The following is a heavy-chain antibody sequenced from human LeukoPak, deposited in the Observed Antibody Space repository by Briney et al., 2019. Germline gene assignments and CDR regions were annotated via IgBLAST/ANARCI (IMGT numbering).Heavy chain of an antibody. D-gene: IGHD3-9*01. Sequence: GGSLRLSCAASGFTFSSYGMHWVRQAPGKGLEWVVFIRYDGSNKYYADSVKGRFTISRDNSKNTLYLQMNSLRAEDTAVYYCAKEVRDWYYFDYWGQGTLVTVSS. CDR3: AKEVRDWYYFDY. J-gene: IGHJ4*02. V-gene: IGHV3-30*02. CDR1: GFTFSSYG. CDR2: IRYDGSNK.